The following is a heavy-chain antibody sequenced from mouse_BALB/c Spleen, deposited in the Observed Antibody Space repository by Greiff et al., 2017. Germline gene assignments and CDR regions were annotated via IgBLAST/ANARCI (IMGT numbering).Heavy chain of an antibody. Sequence: ESGPGLVKPSQSLSLTCSVTGYSITSGYYWNWIRQFPGNKLEWMGYISYDGSNNYNPSLKNRISITRDTSKNQFFLKLNSVTTEDTATYYCAAYYRYDGWYFDVWGAGTTVTVSS. CDR2: ISYDGSN. J-gene: IGHJ1*01. CDR3: AAYYRYDGWYFDV. V-gene: IGHV3-6*02. D-gene: IGHD2-14*01. CDR1: GYSITSGYY.